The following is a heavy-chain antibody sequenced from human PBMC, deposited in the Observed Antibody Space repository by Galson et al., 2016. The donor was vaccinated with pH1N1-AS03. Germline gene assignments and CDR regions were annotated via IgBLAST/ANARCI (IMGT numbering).Heavy chain of an antibody. CDR2: IIPILGTP. J-gene: IGHJ6*02. D-gene: IGHD3-3*01. V-gene: IGHV1-69*13. CDR1: GGPFSSHA. Sequence: SVKVSCKASGGPFSSHAINWVRQAPGQGLEWMGGIIPILGTPNYAQKFQGRVTINADESTNTAYMELSSLRSEDTAVYYCARSDEFCSDRAPFKYGMDVWGPGTTVTVSS. CDR3: ARSDEFCSDRAPFKYGMDV.